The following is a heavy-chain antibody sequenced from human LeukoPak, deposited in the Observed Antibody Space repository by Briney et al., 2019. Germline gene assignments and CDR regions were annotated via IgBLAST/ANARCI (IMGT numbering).Heavy chain of an antibody. CDR1: GYTFTSYA. J-gene: IGHJ4*02. D-gene: IGHD6-19*01. V-gene: IGHV1-2*02. CDR2: INPNSGGT. CDR3: ARGLPVAGTGGRDY. Sequence: ASVKVSCKASGYTFTSYAMNWVRQAPGQGLEWMGWINPNSGGTNYAQKFQGRVTMTRDTSISTAYMELSRLRSDDTAVYYCARGLPVAGTGGRDYWGQGTLVTVSS.